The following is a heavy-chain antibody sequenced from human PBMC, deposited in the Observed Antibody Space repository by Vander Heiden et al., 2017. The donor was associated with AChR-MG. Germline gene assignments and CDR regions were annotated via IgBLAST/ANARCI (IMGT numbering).Heavy chain of an antibody. CDR2: IKSKAYGGTT. D-gene: IGHD3-10*01. CDR3: TRDLGSGSYIPAHWQLPPLQYSLGAFDI. V-gene: IGHV3-49*03. J-gene: IGHJ3*02. Sequence: EVQLVESGGDLVQPGRSLRLSCTASGFTFGDYAMNWLRPTPGKGPEWVGVIKSKAYGGTTEYAASVKGRFTISRDDSKSIAYLQMNSLKTEDTAVYYCTRDLGSGSYIPAHWQLPPLQYSLGAFDIWGQGTMVTVSS. CDR1: GFTFGDYA.